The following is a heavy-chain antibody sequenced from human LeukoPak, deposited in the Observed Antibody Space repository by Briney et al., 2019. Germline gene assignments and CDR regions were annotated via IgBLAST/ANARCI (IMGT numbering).Heavy chain of an antibody. Sequence: SGGSLRLSCAASGFTFSSYGMHWVRQAPGKGLEWVAFIRYDGSNKYYADSVKGRFTISRDNSKNTLYLQMNSLRAEDTAVYYCAKDRGAYDFWSGYDLDYWGQEPWSPSPQ. V-gene: IGHV3-30*02. D-gene: IGHD3-3*01. CDR2: IRYDGSNK. CDR1: GFTFSSYG. CDR3: AKDRGAYDFWSGYDLDY. J-gene: IGHJ4*01.